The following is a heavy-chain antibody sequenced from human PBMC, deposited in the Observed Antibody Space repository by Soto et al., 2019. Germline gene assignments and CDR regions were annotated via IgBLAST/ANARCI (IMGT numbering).Heavy chain of an antibody. D-gene: IGHD3-3*01. Sequence: EVQLVESGGGLVQPGGSLRLSCAASGFTFSSYSMNWLRQAPGKGQAWVSYISSSSSTIYDADSVQGRFTIYRDNDKKSVYLQMNSLRDEDKAVYYCARGYYDFWRGPYYFDYWGDGTIVIVSS. CDR3: ARGYYDFWRGPYYFDY. J-gene: IGHJ4*01. V-gene: IGHV3-48*02. CDR1: GFTFSSYS. CDR2: ISSSSSTI.